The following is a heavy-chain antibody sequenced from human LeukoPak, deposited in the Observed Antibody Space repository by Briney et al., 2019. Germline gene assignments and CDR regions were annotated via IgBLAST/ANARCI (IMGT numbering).Heavy chain of an antibody. CDR3: ARVGGSYVIDY. J-gene: IGHJ4*02. Sequence: PSETLSLTCTVSGGSISSYYWSWIRQPPGKGLEWTGYIYYSGSTNYNPSLKSRVTISVDTSKNQFSLKLSSVTAADTAVYYCARVGGSYVIDYWGQGTLVTVSS. D-gene: IGHD1-26*01. CDR2: IYYSGST. CDR1: GGSISSYY. V-gene: IGHV4-59*01.